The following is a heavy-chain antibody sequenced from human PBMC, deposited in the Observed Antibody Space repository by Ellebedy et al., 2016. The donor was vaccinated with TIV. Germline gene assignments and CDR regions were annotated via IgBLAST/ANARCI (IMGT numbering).Heavy chain of an antibody. CDR2: INQDGGEK. CDR1: GFTISWHW. D-gene: IGHD2-15*01. Sequence: PGGSLRLSCAASGFTISWHWMSWVRQGPGKWLEWVANINQDGGEKNYVDAVRGRFTSSRDNAKNSLYRQMNSRRADDTSVYYCARLIGGTCQCAFDSWGQGTMVTVSS. CDR3: ARLIGGTCQCAFDS. J-gene: IGHJ3*02. V-gene: IGHV3-7*01.